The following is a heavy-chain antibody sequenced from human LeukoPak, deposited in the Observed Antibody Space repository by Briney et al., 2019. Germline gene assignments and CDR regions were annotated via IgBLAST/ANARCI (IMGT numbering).Heavy chain of an antibody. V-gene: IGHV4-30-4*08. D-gene: IGHD1-1*01. J-gene: IGHJ5*02. CDR1: GGSISSGDYY. CDR2: IYYSGST. Sequence: SQTLSLTCTVSGGSISSGDYYWSWIRQPPGKGLEWIGYIYYSGSTYYNPSLKSRVTIPVDTSKNQFSLKLSSVTAADTAVYYCARALSGTTEVGNWFDPWGQGTLVTVSS. CDR3: ARALSGTTEVGNWFDP.